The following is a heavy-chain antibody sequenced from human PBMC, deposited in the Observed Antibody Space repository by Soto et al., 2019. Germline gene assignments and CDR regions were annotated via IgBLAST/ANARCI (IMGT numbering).Heavy chain of an antibody. CDR3: ARKVLNGIDV. CDR2: ISSSGSTI. D-gene: IGHD2-8*01. CDR1: GFTFSSYE. Sequence: GGSLRLSCAASGFTFSSYEMNWVRQAPGKGLEWVSYISSSGSTIYYADSVKGRFTISRDNAKNSLYLQMNSLRAEDTAVYYCARKVLNGIDVWGQGTRVTVYS. V-gene: IGHV3-48*03. J-gene: IGHJ6*02.